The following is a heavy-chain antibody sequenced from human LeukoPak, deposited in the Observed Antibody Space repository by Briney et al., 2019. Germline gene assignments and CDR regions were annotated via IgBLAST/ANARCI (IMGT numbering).Heavy chain of an antibody. J-gene: IGHJ1*01. CDR3: ARYYDPPEYFRH. CDR1: GGSFSGYY. Sequence: SETLSLTCAVYGGSFSGYYWSWIRQHPGKGLEWIGYIYYTGSTYYNPSLKGRVTISVDTSKNQFSLKLSSVAAADTAVYYCARYYDPPEYFRHWGQGTLVTVSS. D-gene: IGHD3-16*01. CDR2: IYYTGST. V-gene: IGHV4-31*11.